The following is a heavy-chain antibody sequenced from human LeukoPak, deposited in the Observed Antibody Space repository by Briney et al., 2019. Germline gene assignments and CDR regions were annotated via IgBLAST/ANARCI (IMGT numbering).Heavy chain of an antibody. Sequence: QPGGSLRLSCAASGFTFSSYWMSWVRQAPGKGLEWVANIKQDGSEKYYVDSVKGRFTISRDNAKNSLYLQMNSPRAEDTAVYYCARVARYSPFDYWGQGTLVAVSS. D-gene: IGHD5-18*01. J-gene: IGHJ4*02. CDR1: GFTFSSYW. CDR2: IKQDGSEK. V-gene: IGHV3-7*01. CDR3: ARVARYSPFDY.